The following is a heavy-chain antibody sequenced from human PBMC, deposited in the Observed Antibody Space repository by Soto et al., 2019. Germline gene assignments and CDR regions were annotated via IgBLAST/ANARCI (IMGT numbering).Heavy chain of an antibody. CDR3: ARGLGYVLWLSSPCYYCMDV. V-gene: IGHV1-2*04. CDR1: GYTFTGYY. D-gene: IGHD3-9*01. Sequence: ASVKVSCKASGYTFTGYYMHWVRQAPGQGLEWMGWINPNSGGTNYAQKFQGWVTMTRDTSISTAYMELSRLRSDDTAVYYCARGLGYVLWLSSPCYYCMDVWGQGTRVTVSS. CDR2: INPNSGGT. J-gene: IGHJ6*02.